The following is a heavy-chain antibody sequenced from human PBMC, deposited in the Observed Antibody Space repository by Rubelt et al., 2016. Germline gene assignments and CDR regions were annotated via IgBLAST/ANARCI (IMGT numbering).Heavy chain of an antibody. V-gene: IGHV3-21*04. CDR3: AKAVRGVIAQNWFDP. Sequence: SSSYIYYADSVKGRFTISRDNAKNSLYLQMNSLRAEDTALYYCAKAVRGVIAQNWFDPWGQGTLVTVSS. CDR2: SSSYI. D-gene: IGHD3-10*01. J-gene: IGHJ5*02.